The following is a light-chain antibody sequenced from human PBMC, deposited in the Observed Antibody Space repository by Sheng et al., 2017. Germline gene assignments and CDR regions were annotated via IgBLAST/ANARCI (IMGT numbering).Light chain of an antibody. CDR1: QSVSSSR. V-gene: IGKV3-20*01. J-gene: IGKJ1*01. Sequence: EIVLTQSPATLSLSPGERATLSCRASQSVSSSRLAWYQQTPGQAPRPPHPWCSQRGPLASQTGSVAVDLRQTSLSPSTDWRLKYFAVYYCQQYGDLPWTFGQGTKVEIK. CDR3: QQYGDLPWT. CDR2: CS.